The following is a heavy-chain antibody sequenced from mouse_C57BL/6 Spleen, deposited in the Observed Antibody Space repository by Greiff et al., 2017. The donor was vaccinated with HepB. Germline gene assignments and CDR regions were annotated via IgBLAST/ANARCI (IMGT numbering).Heavy chain of an antibody. V-gene: IGHV1-81*01. CDR2: IYPRSGNT. CDR3: ARPSYYGSSYGAMDY. CDR1: GYTFTSYG. J-gene: IGHJ4*01. D-gene: IGHD1-1*01. Sequence: VQLQQSGAELARPGASVKLSCKASGYTFTSYGISWVKQRTGQGLEWIGEIYPRSGNTYYNEKFKGKATLTADKSSSTAYMELRSLTSEDSAVYFCARPSYYGSSYGAMDYWGQVTSVTVSS.